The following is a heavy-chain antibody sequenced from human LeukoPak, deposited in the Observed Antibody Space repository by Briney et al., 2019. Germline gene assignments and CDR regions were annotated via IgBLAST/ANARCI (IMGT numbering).Heavy chain of an antibody. D-gene: IGHD3-3*01. CDR3: ARDHPYEADY. Sequence: SETLSLTCTVSGGSVSSSSYYWGWIRQPPGKGLEWIGSIYYSGSTYYNPSLKSRVTISVDTSKNQFSLKLSSVTAADTAVYYCARDHPYEADYWGQGTLVTVSS. J-gene: IGHJ4*02. CDR1: GGSVSSSSYY. V-gene: IGHV4-39*02. CDR2: IYYSGST.